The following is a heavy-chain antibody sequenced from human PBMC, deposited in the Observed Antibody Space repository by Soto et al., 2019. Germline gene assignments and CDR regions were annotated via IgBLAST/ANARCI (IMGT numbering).Heavy chain of an antibody. CDR3: ARVPYYDSSGYSPRAFDP. Sequence: PSETLSLTCAVYGGSFSGYYWSWIRQPPGKGLEWIGEINHSGSTNYNPSLRSRVTISVDTSKNQFSLKLSSVTAADTAVYYCARVPYYDSSGYSPRAFDPWGQGTLV. CDR1: GGSFSGYY. V-gene: IGHV4-34*01. J-gene: IGHJ5*02. CDR2: INHSGST. D-gene: IGHD3-22*01.